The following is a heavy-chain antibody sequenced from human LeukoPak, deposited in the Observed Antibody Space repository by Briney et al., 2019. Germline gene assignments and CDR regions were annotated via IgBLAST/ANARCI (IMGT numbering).Heavy chain of an antibody. Sequence: ASVKVSCKASGYTFTSYAMHWVRQAPGQRLEWMGWINAGSGNTKYSQKFQGRVTITRDTSASTAYMELSSLRSEDTAVYYCARPPGGSKDYYFDYWGQGTLVTVSS. CDR2: INAGSGNT. V-gene: IGHV1-3*01. CDR3: ARPPGGSKDYYFDY. J-gene: IGHJ4*02. CDR1: GYTFTSYA. D-gene: IGHD3-16*01.